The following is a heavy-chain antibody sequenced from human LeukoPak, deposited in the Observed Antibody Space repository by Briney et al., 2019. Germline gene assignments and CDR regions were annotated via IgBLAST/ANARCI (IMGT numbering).Heavy chain of an antibody. CDR2: ISYDGSNK. J-gene: IGHJ5*02. CDR3: AKGSGINHYHWIDP. D-gene: IGHD1-14*01. V-gene: IGHV3-30-3*01. CDR1: GFTFSSYA. Sequence: GRSLRLSCAASGFTFSSYAMHWVRQAPGKGLEWVAVISYDGSNKYYADSVKGRFTISRDNSKNTPYLQMDSLRAEDTALYYCAKGSGINHYHWIDPWGQGTLVTVSS.